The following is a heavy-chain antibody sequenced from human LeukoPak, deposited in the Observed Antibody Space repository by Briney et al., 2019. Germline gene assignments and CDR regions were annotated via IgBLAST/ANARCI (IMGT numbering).Heavy chain of an antibody. D-gene: IGHD1-26*01. CDR1: GYTFTNSW. CDR2: VFPGDSET. Sequence: GESLKISCKASGYTFTNSWIAWVRQMPGKGLEWMGIVFPGDSETRYSPSFQGQVTISVDKSISTAYLQWSSLNASDTAIYFCARQSLGRRAGCYYVPPDSWGQGTLVTVAS. J-gene: IGHJ4*02. V-gene: IGHV5-51*01. CDR3: ARQSLGRRAGCYYVPPDS.